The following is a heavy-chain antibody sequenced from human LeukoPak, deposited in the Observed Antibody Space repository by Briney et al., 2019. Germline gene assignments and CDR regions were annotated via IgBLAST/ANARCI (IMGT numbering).Heavy chain of an antibody. D-gene: IGHD3-22*01. CDR2: MNPNSGNT. Sequence: ASVKVSCKASGYTFTSYDINWVRQATGQGLEWMGWMNPNSGNTGYAQKFQGRVTMTRNTSISTAYMELSSLRSEDTAVYYCARGLVGNYYDSSGQDYWGRGTLVTVSS. CDR1: GYTFTSYD. CDR3: ARGLVGNYYDSSGQDY. V-gene: IGHV1-8*01. J-gene: IGHJ4*02.